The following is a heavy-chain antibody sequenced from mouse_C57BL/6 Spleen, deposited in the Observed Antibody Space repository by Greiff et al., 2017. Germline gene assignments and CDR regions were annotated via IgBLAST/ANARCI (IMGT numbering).Heavy chain of an antibody. J-gene: IGHJ4*01. CDR2: ISYDGSH. CDR3: ARDPMDY. V-gene: IGHV3-6*01. CDR1: GYSITSGYY. Sequence: DVQLQESGPGLVKPSQSLSLTCSVTGYSITSGYYWNWIRQFPGNKLEWMGYISYDGSHNYNPSLKNRISITRDTSKNQFFLKLNSVTTEDTATYYCARDPMDYWGQGTSVTVSS.